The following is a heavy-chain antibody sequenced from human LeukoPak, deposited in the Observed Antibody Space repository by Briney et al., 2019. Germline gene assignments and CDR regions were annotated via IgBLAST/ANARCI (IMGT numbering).Heavy chain of an antibody. CDR1: GFTFSNYW. CDR3: AKDRSCINEVCHGDFDY. V-gene: IGHV3-74*01. D-gene: IGHD2-8*01. Sequence: GGSLRLSCAASGFTFSNYWMHWFRQAPGKGLVWVSRIKTDGSETGYADSVKGRFTISRDNSKNTVYLQMNSLRAEDTAVYYCAKDRSCINEVCHGDFDYWGQGTLVTVSS. CDR2: IKTDGSET. J-gene: IGHJ4*02.